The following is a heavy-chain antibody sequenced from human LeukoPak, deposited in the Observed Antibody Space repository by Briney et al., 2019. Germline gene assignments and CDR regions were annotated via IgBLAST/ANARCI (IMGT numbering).Heavy chain of an antibody. CDR2: IYHSGST. D-gene: IGHD3-10*01. Sequence: PSETLSLMCAVSGGSISSGGYSWSWIRQPPGKGLEWIGYIYHSGSTYYNPSLKSRVTISVDRSKNQSSLKLSSVTAADTAVYYCARDGDSGYYGSGSYFDYWGQGTLVTVSS. V-gene: IGHV4-30-2*01. CDR1: GGSISSGGYS. J-gene: IGHJ4*02. CDR3: ARDGDSGYYGSGSYFDY.